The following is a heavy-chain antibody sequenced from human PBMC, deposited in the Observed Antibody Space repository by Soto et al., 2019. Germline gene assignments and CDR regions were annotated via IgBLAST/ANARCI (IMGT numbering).Heavy chain of an antibody. Sequence: GASVKVSCKASGYTFTSYAMHWVRQAPGQRLEWMGWINAGNGNTKYSQKFQGRVTITRDTSASTAYMELSSLRSEDTAVYYCARGAYYDILTGYYPSPDNYGMDVWGQGTKVTVSS. CDR3: ARGAYYDILTGYYPSPDNYGMDV. V-gene: IGHV1-3*01. CDR1: GYTFTSYA. CDR2: INAGNGNT. D-gene: IGHD3-9*01. J-gene: IGHJ6*02.